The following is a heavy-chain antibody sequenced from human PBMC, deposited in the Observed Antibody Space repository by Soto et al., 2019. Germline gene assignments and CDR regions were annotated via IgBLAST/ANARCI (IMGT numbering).Heavy chain of an antibody. D-gene: IGHD1-26*01. V-gene: IGHV4-34*01. CDR3: ARHHVRGRTIAGAAEF. J-gene: IGHJ4*02. CDR2: INHSGNT. CDR1: GGALSGHY. Sequence: SETLSLTCAVYGGALSGHYWSWIRQPPGKALEWNGEINHSGNTNYTPSLKSRVTISVDTSKNQLFLNLSSVTAADTAMYYCARHHVRGRTIAGAAEFWEQGTLFTVSS.